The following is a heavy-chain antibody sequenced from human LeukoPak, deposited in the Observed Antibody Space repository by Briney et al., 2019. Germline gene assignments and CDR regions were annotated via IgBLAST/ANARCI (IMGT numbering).Heavy chain of an antibody. CDR1: GGSISSYY. CDR2: IYYSGST. Sequence: SETLSLTCTVSGGSISSYYWSWIRQPPGKGLEWIGYIYYSGSTNYNPSLKSRVTISVDTSKNQFSLKLSSVTAADTAVYYCARVRIAAAGTNFDYWGQGTLVTASS. V-gene: IGHV4-59*01. J-gene: IGHJ4*02. CDR3: ARVRIAAAGTNFDY. D-gene: IGHD6-13*01.